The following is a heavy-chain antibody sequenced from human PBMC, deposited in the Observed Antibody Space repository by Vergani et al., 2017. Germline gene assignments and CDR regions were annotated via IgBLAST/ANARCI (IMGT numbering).Heavy chain of an antibody. V-gene: IGHV3-23*01. D-gene: IGHD6-19*01. J-gene: IGHJ5*02. CDR2: ISGSGGST. CDR3: ARDYVFSGWYFSPWFDP. Sequence: EVQLLESGGGLVQPGGSLRLSCAASGFTFSSYAMSWVRQAPGKGLEWVSAISGSGGSTYYADSVKGRFTISRDNAKNSLYLQMNSLRAEDTAVYYCARDYVFSGWYFSPWFDPWGQGTLVTVSS. CDR1: GFTFSSYA.